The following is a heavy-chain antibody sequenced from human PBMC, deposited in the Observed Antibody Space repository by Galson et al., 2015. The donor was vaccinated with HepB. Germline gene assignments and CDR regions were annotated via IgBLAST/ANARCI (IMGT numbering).Heavy chain of an antibody. D-gene: IGHD3-22*01. J-gene: IGHJ4*02. CDR1: GFTFSSYG. Sequence: SLRLSCAASGFTFSSYGMHWVRQAPGKGLERVAFIRYDGSNKYYADSVKGRFTISRDNSKNTLYLQMNSLRAEDTAVYYCAKVDWDRYYDSSGLVDYWGQGTLVTVSS. V-gene: IGHV3-30*02. CDR2: IRYDGSNK. CDR3: AKVDWDRYYDSSGLVDY.